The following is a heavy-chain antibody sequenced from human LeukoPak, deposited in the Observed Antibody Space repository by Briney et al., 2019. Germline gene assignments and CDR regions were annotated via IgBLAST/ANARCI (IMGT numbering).Heavy chain of an antibody. Sequence: GGSLRLSCAASGFTFNIYTMYWVRQAPGKGLEWVAVISYDGSNKYYADSVKGRFTISRDNSKNTLYLQMNSLRAEDTAVYYCARERRVDIVVVPAAMSYWGQGTLVTVSS. D-gene: IGHD2-2*03. V-gene: IGHV3-30*03. CDR2: ISYDGSNK. J-gene: IGHJ4*02. CDR1: GFTFNIYT. CDR3: ARERRVDIVVVPAAMSY.